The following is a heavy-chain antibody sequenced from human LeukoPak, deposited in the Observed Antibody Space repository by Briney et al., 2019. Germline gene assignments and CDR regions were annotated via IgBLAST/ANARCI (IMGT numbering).Heavy chain of an antibody. D-gene: IGHD6-19*01. CDR3: AREIPHSIGYYPLFDS. CDR2: ISYDGTKI. J-gene: IGHJ4*02. V-gene: IGHV3-30*04. CDR1: EFSFSSYP. Sequence: GRSLRLSCAASEFSFSSYPMHWVRQAPGKGLDWVAVISYDGTKIFYAVSVKGRFTISRDNSKNTLYLQMNSLRPEDTAVYYCAREIPHSIGYYPLFDSWGQGTLVIVSS.